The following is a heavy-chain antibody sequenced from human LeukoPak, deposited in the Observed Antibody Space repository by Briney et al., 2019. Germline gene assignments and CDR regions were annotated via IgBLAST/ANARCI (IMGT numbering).Heavy chain of an antibody. CDR1: GFTFSSYV. Sequence: GGSLRLSCAASGFTFSSYVMSWVRQAPGKGLEWVSAISSGGGGTTYFADSVKGRFTISRDNSKNTLYLQMNSLRDEDTAVYYCAKDSKWLQLTVDYWGQGTLVTVSS. CDR3: AKDSKWLQLTVDY. D-gene: IGHD5-24*01. J-gene: IGHJ4*02. V-gene: IGHV3-23*01. CDR2: ISSGGGGTT.